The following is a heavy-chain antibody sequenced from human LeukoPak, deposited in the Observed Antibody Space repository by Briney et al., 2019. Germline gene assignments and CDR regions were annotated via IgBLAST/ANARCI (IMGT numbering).Heavy chain of an antibody. CDR3: AKVPHSWGLFDS. D-gene: IGHD3-16*01. J-gene: IGHJ4*02. V-gene: IGHV3-30*02. CDR2: IRDDGSTR. Sequence: GGSLRLSCAASGFTFSRSGLHWVRQAPGKGLEWVAFIRDDGSTRYYADSVKGRFTVSRDNSKNTLYLHMDSLRTEDTAVYYCAKVPHSWGLFDSWGQGTLVTVSS. CDR1: GFTFSRSG.